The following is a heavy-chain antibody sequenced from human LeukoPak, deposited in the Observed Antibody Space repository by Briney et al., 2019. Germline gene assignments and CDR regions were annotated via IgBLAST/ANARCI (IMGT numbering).Heavy chain of an antibody. V-gene: IGHV1-24*01. D-gene: IGHD6-19*01. Sequence: GASVKVSCKVSGYTLTELSMHWVRQAPGKGLEWMGRFDPEDGETIYAQKFLGRVTMTEDTSTDTAYMELSSLRSEDTAVYYCARSSGWGGPFDYWGQGTLVTVSS. CDR2: FDPEDGET. J-gene: IGHJ4*02. CDR1: GYTLTELS. CDR3: ARSSGWGGPFDY.